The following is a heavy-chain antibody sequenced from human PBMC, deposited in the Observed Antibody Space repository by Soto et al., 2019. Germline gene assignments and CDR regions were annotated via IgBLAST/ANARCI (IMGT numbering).Heavy chain of an antibody. CDR3: AKTAHIRILLWSGYSRGGPFDY. D-gene: IGHD3-3*01. CDR2: ISGSGGST. CDR1: GFTFSSYA. V-gene: IGHV3-23*01. J-gene: IGHJ4*02. Sequence: PGGSLRLSCAASGFTFSSYATSWVRQAPGKGLEWVSAISGSGGSTYYADSVKGRFTISRDNSKNTLYLQMNSLRAEDTAVYYCAKTAHIRILLWSGYSRGGPFDYWGQGTLVTVSS.